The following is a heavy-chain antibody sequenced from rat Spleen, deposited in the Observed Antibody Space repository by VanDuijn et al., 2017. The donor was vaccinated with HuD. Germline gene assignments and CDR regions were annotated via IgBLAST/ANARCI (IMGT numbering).Heavy chain of an antibody. CDR2: ISTGGGNT. D-gene: IGHD1-2*01. J-gene: IGHJ1*01. V-gene: IGHV5S23*01. CDR3: ARQGTDNYYSSYWYFDF. CDR1: GFTFSNYD. Sequence: EEQLVESGGGLVQPGRSLKLSCAASGFTFSNYDMAWVRQAPTKGLEWVASISTGGGNTYYRDSVKGRFTISRDNAKSTLYLQMDSLRSEDTATYYCARQGTDNYYSSYWYFDFWGPGTMVTVSS.